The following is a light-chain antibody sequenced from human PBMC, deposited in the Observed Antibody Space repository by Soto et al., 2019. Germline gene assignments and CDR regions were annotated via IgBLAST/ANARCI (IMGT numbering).Light chain of an antibody. CDR1: QSVSIH. Sequence: ETVMTQSPGTLSVSLGERATLSCRASQSVSIHLAWYQQKPGQAPRLLIYDASNRATGIPARFSGSGSGTDFTLTISSLEPEDFAVYYCQQRSNWPPFAFGQGTRLEIK. V-gene: IGKV3-11*01. CDR3: QQRSNWPPFA. CDR2: DAS. J-gene: IGKJ5*01.